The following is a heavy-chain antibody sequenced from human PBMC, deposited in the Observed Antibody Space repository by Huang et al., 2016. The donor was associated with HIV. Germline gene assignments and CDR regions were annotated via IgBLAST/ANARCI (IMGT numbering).Heavy chain of an antibody. Sequence: QVQIEQWGSGLLKPSETLSLTCAIYGGSLSDFYWSWIRQSPGKRLEWIGEINHSGHTTYNPSLKSRVTMSIDMSKSQFSLTLKSVTAADTAVYFCATDDRLNVRQIGRFWGQGSLVSVSS. D-gene: IGHD5-12*01. CDR1: GGSLSDFY. V-gene: IGHV4-34*02. J-gene: IGHJ4*02. CDR3: ATDDRLNVRQIGRF. CDR2: INHSGHT.